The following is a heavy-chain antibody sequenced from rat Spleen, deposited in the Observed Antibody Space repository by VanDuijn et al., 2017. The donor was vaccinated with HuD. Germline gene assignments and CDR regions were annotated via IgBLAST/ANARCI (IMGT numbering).Heavy chain of an antibody. CDR2: IWGNGNA. CDR3: TTDSSYVMDA. Sequence: QVQLKESGPGLVQPSQTLSLTCTVSGFSLISNSVHWVRQPPGKGLEWMGVIWGNGNANYNSALKSRLSISRDTSKSQVFLKMNNLQTDDTGTYYCTTDSSYVMDAWGQGASVTVSS. J-gene: IGHJ4*01. CDR1: GFSLISNS. D-gene: IGHD1-2*01. V-gene: IGHV2-13*01.